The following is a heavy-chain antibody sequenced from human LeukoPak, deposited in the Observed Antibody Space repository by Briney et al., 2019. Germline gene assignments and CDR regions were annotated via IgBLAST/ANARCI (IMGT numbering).Heavy chain of an antibody. CDR2: ISSSSSYI. V-gene: IGHV3-21*01. D-gene: IGHD3-22*01. Sequence: GGSLRLSCAASGFTFSNYNMNWVRQTPGKGLEWVSSISSSSSYIYYADSVKGRFTISGDNAKNSLYLQMNSLRAEDTAVYYCARDLGGYYYDSHRWGQGTLVTASS. CDR1: GFTFSNYN. CDR3: ARDLGGYYYDSHR. J-gene: IGHJ4*02.